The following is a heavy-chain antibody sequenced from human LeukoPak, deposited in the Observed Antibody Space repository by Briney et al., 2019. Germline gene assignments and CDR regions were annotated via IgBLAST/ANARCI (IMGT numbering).Heavy chain of an antibody. Sequence: PGGSLRLSCAASGFTFSNYWMHWVRQVPGKGLVWVSHINSDGRIINYADSAKGRFTISRDNAKNTLYLQMNSLRVEDTAVYYCARGRCWYFDLWGRGTLVTVSS. J-gene: IGHJ2*01. V-gene: IGHV3-74*01. CDR1: GFTFSNYW. CDR2: INSDGRII. D-gene: IGHD2-8*01. CDR3: ARGRCWYFDL.